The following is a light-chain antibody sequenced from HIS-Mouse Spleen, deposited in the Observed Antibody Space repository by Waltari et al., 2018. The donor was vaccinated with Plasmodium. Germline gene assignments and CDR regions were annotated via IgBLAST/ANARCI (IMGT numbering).Light chain of an antibody. CDR1: ALPKKY. CDR2: EDS. Sequence: SYELTQTPSVSVSPGQPARITCPGDALPKKYAYWYQQKSGQAPVLVIDEDSKRPSGIPERFSGSSSGTMATLTISGAQVEDEADYYCYSTDSSGNHRVFGGGTKLTVL. CDR3: YSTDSSGNHRV. J-gene: IGLJ3*02. V-gene: IGLV3-10*01.